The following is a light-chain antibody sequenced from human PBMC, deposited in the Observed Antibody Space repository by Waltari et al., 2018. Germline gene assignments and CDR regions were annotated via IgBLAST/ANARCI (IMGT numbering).Light chain of an antibody. CDR3: QQYNSDPYT. J-gene: IGKJ2*01. Sequence: DIQMTQSPSTLSASIGDRVTITCRASQRITIWLAWYQQKPGKAPKLLIYKASTLEGGVPSRFSGSGSGTEFTLTISSLQPDDFATYHCQQYNSDPYTFGQGTKLEIK. CDR2: KAS. V-gene: IGKV1-5*03. CDR1: QRITIW.